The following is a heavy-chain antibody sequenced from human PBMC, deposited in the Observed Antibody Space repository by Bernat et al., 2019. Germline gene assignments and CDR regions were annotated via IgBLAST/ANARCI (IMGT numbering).Heavy chain of an antibody. CDR2: IYSGGST. J-gene: IGHJ6*02. CDR1: GITVSRNY. CDR3: ARDWTTHTYYYGMDV. V-gene: IGHV3-53*01. D-gene: IGHD3/OR15-3a*01. Sequence: EVQLVESGGGLIQPGGSLRLSCAASGITVSRNYMSGGRQAPGKGLEWGSHIYSGGSTYYADSLQCRFTISRDNSKNTLYLQMGSLIAEDTAVYYCARDWTTHTYYYGMDVWGQGTTVTVSS.